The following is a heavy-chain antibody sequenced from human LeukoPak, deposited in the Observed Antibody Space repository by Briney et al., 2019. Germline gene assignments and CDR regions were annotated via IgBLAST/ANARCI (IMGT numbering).Heavy chain of an antibody. CDR3: VRWGAYYYDSSGYYFDY. Sequence: SETLSLTCTVFGYFISSGYYWGWIRQPPGKGLEWIGTLSHSGRTNYNPSLKSRVSISVDPSKKQFSRRLGSVPATDTAVYYCVRWGAYYYDSSGYYFDYWGQGTLVTVSS. V-gene: IGHV4-38-2*02. CDR2: LSHSGRT. CDR1: GYFISSGYY. J-gene: IGHJ4*02. D-gene: IGHD3-22*01.